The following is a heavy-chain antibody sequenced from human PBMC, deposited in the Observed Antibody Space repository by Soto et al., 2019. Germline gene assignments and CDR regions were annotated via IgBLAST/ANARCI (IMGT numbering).Heavy chain of an antibody. CDR2: IKSKTDGETT. V-gene: IGHV3-15*01. D-gene: IGHD1-26*01. CDR1: GFTFSIAW. CDR3: TTDHKWEKGAFDF. Sequence: EVQLVESGGGLVEPGGSLRLSCAASGFTFSIAWISWVRQAPGKGLEWVGRIKSKTDGETTAFAAPVRGRFTISRDDSKNTVYLPMNSLTTEDTAMYYCTTDHKWEKGAFDFWGQGTMVTVSS. J-gene: IGHJ3*01.